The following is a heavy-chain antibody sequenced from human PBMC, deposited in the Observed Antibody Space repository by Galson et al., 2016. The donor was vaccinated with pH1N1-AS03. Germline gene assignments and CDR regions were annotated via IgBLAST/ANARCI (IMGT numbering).Heavy chain of an antibody. Sequence: SLRLSCAASGFTVSSNYMSWVRQDPGKGLEWVSDIYISGTTYYADSVKGRFTISRDNSKTTLYLQMSSLRAEDTALYYCARGQGYNSGYFDTDYWGRGTLVTVAS. V-gene: IGHV3-66*01. CDR3: ARGQGYNSGYFDTDY. J-gene: IGHJ4*02. CDR1: GFTVSSNY. D-gene: IGHD3-22*01. CDR2: IYISGTT.